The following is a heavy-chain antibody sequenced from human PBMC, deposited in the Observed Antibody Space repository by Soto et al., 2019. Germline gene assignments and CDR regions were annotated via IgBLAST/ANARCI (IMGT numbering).Heavy chain of an antibody. CDR1: GFTFSSYA. J-gene: IGHJ3*02. CDR2: ISGSGSST. V-gene: IGHV3-23*01. Sequence: GGSLRLSCAASGFTFSSYAMSWVRQAPGKGLEWVSAISGSGSSTYYADSVKGRFTISRDNSKNTLYLQMNSLRAEDTAVYYCAKVMGNRGRMDAFDIWGQGTMVTVSS. CDR3: AKVMGNRGRMDAFDI. D-gene: IGHD2-15*01.